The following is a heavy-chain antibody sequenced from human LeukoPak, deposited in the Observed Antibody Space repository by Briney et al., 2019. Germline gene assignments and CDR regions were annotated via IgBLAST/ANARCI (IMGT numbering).Heavy chain of an antibody. D-gene: IGHD1-7*01. CDR1: GFTFSSYA. Sequence: AGGSLRLSCAASGFTFSSYAMSWVRQAPGKGLEWVSAISGSGGSTYYADSVKGRFTISRDNSKNTLYLQMNSLRAEDTAVYYCAKSDLTWNWDYGRVFDYWGQGTLVTVSS. J-gene: IGHJ4*02. V-gene: IGHV3-23*01. CDR3: AKSDLTWNWDYGRVFDY. CDR2: ISGSGGST.